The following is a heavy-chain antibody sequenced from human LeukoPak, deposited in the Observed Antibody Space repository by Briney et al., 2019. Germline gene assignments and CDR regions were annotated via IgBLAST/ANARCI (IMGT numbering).Heavy chain of an antibody. J-gene: IGHJ4*02. CDR1: GGSISSYY. CDR3: ARDAGYYYGSGSYPYYFDY. Sequence: SSETLSLTCTVSGGSISSYYWSWIRQPPGKGLEWIGEINHSGSTNYNPSLKSRVTISVDTSKNQFSLKLSSVTAADTAVYYCARDAGYYYGSGSYPYYFDYWGQGTLVTVSS. CDR2: INHSGST. V-gene: IGHV4-59*12. D-gene: IGHD3-10*01.